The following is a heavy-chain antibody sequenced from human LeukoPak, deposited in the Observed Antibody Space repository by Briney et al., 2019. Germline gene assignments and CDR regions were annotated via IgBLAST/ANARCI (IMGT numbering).Heavy chain of an antibody. D-gene: IGHD3-16*01. CDR3: AARPGGYASFDI. CDR1: GYTFTSYD. J-gene: IGHJ3*02. Sequence: ASVKVSCKASGYTFTSYDINWVRQATGQGLEWMGWMNPNSGNTGYAQKFQGRVTMTRDTSTGTAYMELTSLTSEDTAVYYCAARPGGYASFDIWGQGTMVTVSS. CDR2: MNPNSGNT. V-gene: IGHV1-8*02.